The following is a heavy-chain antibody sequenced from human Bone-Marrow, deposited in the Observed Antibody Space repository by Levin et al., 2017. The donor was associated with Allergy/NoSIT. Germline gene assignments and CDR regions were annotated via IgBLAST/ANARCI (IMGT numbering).Heavy chain of an antibody. CDR1: GYTLTELS. V-gene: IGHV1-24*01. CDR2: VDPEDDET. CDR3: TTNSGMVRGVEGGWFDP. Sequence: ASVKVSCKVSGYTLTELSMHWVRQAPGKGLEWMGGVDPEDDETVYAQKFQGRLTMTEDTSTDTAYLELSSLRSDDTAVYYCTTNSGMVRGVEGGWFDPWGQGTLVTVSS. D-gene: IGHD3-10*01. J-gene: IGHJ5*02.